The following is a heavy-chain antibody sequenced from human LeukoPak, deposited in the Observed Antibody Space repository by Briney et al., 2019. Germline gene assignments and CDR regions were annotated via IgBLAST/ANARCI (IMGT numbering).Heavy chain of an antibody. J-gene: IGHJ6*02. CDR3: ARSGYFDWLYYYYGMDV. CDR1: GGSISSSNW. CDR2: IYHSGST. Sequence: KTSETLSLTCAVSGGSISSSNWWSWVRQPPGKGLEWIGEIYHSGSTNYNPSLKSRVTISVDTSKNQFSLKLSSVTAADTAVYYCARSGYFDWLYYYYGMDVWGQGTTVTVSS. V-gene: IGHV4-4*02. D-gene: IGHD3-9*01.